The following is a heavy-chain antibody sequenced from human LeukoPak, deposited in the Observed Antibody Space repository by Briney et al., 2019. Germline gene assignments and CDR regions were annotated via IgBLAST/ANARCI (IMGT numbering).Heavy chain of an antibody. V-gene: IGHV3-21*01. Sequence: PGGSLRLSCAASGFTFSTYNMSWVRQAPGKGLEWVSSISASSYYIYYTDSVKGRFIISRDNAKNSLYLQMSSLRAEDSAIYYCARDPPLVSGPIYYYYYMDVWGKGTTVTVSS. CDR2: ISASSYYI. CDR3: ARDPPLVSGPIYYYYYMDV. D-gene: IGHD5/OR15-5a*01. J-gene: IGHJ6*03. CDR1: GFTFSTYN.